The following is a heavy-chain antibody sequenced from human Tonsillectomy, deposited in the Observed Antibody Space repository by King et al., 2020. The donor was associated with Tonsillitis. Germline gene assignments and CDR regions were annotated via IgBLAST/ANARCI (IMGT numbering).Heavy chain of an antibody. D-gene: IGHD2-15*01. CDR3: AKDLCSGGSCYFDY. CDR2: ISGSGGRT. Sequence: VQLQESGGGLVQPGGSLRLSCAASGFTFSTYSMSWVRQAPGKGLDWVSAISGSGGRTNFADSVKGRFTIARDNSKNTLYLQMNSLRAEDTALYYCAKDLCSGGSCYFDYWGQGTLVTVSS. J-gene: IGHJ4*02. V-gene: IGHV3-23*01. CDR1: GFTFSTYS.